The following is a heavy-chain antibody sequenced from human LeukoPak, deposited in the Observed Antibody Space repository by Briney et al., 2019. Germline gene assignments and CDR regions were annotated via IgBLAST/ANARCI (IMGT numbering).Heavy chain of an antibody. D-gene: IGHD3-22*01. CDR1: GFTVSINS. CDR2: IKSDGSST. CDR3: ARDYYYDSSELQSYYYYYYMDV. Sequence: GGSLRLSCTVSGFTVSINSMSWVRQAPGKGLVWVSRIKSDGSSTSYADSVKGRFTISRDNAKNTLYLQMNSLRAEDTAVYYCARDYYYDSSELQSYYYYYYMDVWGKGTTVTISS. J-gene: IGHJ6*03. V-gene: IGHV3-74*01.